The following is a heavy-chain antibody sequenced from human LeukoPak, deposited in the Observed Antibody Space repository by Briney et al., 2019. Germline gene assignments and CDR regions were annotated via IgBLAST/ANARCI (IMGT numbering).Heavy chain of an antibody. CDR2: IYYSGST. Sequence: KSSETLSLTCTVSGGSISSSSYYWSWIRQPPGKGLEWIGYIYYSGSTNYNPSLKSRVTISVDTSKNQFSLKLSSVTAADTAVYYCARQGRGYGGTFDYWGQGTLVTVSS. CDR3: ARQGRGYGGTFDY. D-gene: IGHD3-16*01. V-gene: IGHV4-61*01. CDR1: GGSISSSSYY. J-gene: IGHJ4*02.